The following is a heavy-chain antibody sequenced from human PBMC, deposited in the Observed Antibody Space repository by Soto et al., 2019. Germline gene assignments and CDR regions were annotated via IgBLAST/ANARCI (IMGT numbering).Heavy chain of an antibody. Sequence: SETLSLTCTVSGGSISSGGYYWIWIRQHPGKGLEWIGYIYYSGSTYYNPSLKSRVTISVDTSKNQFSLKLSSVTAADTAVYYCARDSVVAAGFDPWGQGTLVTVSS. CDR1: GGSISSGGYY. V-gene: IGHV4-31*03. CDR3: ARDSVVAAGFDP. J-gene: IGHJ5*02. CDR2: IYYSGST. D-gene: IGHD2-15*01.